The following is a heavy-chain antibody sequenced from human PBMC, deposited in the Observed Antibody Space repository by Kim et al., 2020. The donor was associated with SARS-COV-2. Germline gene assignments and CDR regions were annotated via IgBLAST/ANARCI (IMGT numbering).Heavy chain of an antibody. CDR2: INPSGGST. Sequence: ASVKVSCKASGYTFTSYYMHWVRQAPGQGLEWMGIINPSGGSTSYAQKFQGRVTMTRDTSTSTVYMELSSLRSEDTAVYYCARAPSRIAAADYFDYWGQGTLVTVSS. V-gene: IGHV1-46*01. D-gene: IGHD6-13*01. CDR3: ARAPSRIAAADYFDY. CDR1: GYTFTSYY. J-gene: IGHJ4*02.